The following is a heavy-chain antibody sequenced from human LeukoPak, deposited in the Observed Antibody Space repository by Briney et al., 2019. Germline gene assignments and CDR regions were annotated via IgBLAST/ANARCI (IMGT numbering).Heavy chain of an antibody. Sequence: GGSLRLSCAASGSIFSGYAMSWVRQAPGKGLEWVSSIRGGGADIYYADSVKGRFTISRDNSKNTLYLQMNSLRAEDTAVYYCAKRSASGSYYQQIFDYWGQGTLVTVSS. CDR2: IRGGGADI. CDR1: GSIFSGYA. CDR3: AKRSASGSYYQQIFDY. D-gene: IGHD3-10*01. V-gene: IGHV3-23*01. J-gene: IGHJ4*02.